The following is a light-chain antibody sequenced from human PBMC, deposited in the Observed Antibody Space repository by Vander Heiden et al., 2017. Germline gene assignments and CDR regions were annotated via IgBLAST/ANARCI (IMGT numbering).Light chain of an antibody. V-gene: IGLV1-47*01. CDR1: SSNIGSNF. CDR3: AAWDDNLSGYYV. CDR2: SDN. Sequence: QSVLTQPPSASGTPGQRVTIPCSGSSSNIGSNFVFWYQQLPGTAPKLLIYSDNERPSGVPDRFSGSRSGTSASLAISGLRSEEEADYYCAAWDDNLSGYYVFGTGTKVTVL. J-gene: IGLJ1*01.